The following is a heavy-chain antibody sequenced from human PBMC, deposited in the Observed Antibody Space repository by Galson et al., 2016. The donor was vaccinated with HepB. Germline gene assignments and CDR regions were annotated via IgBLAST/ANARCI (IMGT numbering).Heavy chain of an antibody. V-gene: IGHV2-5*02. CDR3: AHRSGGAYYFDGSGYPHGFDS. D-gene: IGHD3-22*01. CDR2: IYGDDDK. J-gene: IGHJ4*02. Sequence: PALVKPTQTLTLTCTFSGFSLSTGGVAVGWIRQPPGRALEWLALIYGDDDKRYSPFLKRRLTITKDTSTNKVVLTMTNMDPVDTGTYFCAHRSGGAYYFDGSGYPHGFDSCGQGTLVTVSS. CDR1: GFSLSTGGVA.